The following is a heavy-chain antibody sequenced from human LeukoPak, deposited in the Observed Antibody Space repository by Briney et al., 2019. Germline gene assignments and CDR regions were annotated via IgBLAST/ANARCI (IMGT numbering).Heavy chain of an antibody. CDR1: GVSINTCCYY. V-gene: IGHV4-61*01. Sequence: SETLSLTCDVSGVSINTCCYYWTWIRQPPGKGLEWIGYKYYSGSTRYNSSLRSRLTISLDSSKNQFSLRLTSVTAADTAVYYCARVPAAPVSGWFDPRGQGTLVTVSS. D-gene: IGHD2-2*01. CDR3: ARVPAAPVSGWFDP. J-gene: IGHJ5*02. CDR2: KYYSGST.